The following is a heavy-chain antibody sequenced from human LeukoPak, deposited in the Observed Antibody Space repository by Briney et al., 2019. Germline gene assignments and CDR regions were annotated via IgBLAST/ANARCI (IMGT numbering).Heavy chain of an antibody. Sequence: ASVKVSCKASGYTFTGYYVHWVRQAPGQGLEWMGMINPSGGTTIYAPKFQGRVNMTRDTYASTVYMEVSSLRSEDTAMFYCAIIPNFGMDVWGQGTTVTVSS. CDR1: GYTFTGYY. J-gene: IGHJ6*02. CDR3: AIIPNFGMDV. CDR2: INPSGGTT. V-gene: IGHV1-46*01.